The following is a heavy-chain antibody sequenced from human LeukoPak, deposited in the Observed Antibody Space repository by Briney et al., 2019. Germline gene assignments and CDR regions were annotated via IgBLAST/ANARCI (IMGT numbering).Heavy chain of an antibody. D-gene: IGHD4-11*01. Sequence: GGSLRLSRAASGFTFSSYSMNWVRQAPGKGLEWVSYISSSSSTIYYADSVKSRFTISRDNAKNSLYLQMNSLRAEDTAVYYCAREVGYSNPSGYFDYWGQGTLVTVSS. CDR3: AREVGYSNPSGYFDY. CDR1: GFTFSSYS. J-gene: IGHJ4*02. CDR2: ISSSSSTI. V-gene: IGHV3-48*01.